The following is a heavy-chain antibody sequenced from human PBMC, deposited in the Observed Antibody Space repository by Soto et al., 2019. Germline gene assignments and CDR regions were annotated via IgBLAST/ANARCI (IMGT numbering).Heavy chain of an antibody. CDR2: IIPIFGTA. CDR3: ARDPTVDSSGYSISAGDY. CDR1: GGTFSSYA. V-gene: IGHV1-69*13. Sequence: SVKVSCKASGGTFSSYAISWVRQAPGQGLEWMGGIIPIFGTANYAQKFQGRVTITADESTSTAYMELSSLRSEDTAVYYCARDPTVDSSGYSISAGDYWGQGTLVTVSS. J-gene: IGHJ4*02. D-gene: IGHD3-22*01.